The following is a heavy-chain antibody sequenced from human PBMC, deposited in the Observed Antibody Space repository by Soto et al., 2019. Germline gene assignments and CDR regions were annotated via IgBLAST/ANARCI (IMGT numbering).Heavy chain of an antibody. D-gene: IGHD4-17*01. Sequence: GESLKISCKGSGYSFTSYWISWVRQMPGKGLEWMGRIDPSDSYTNYSPSFQGHVTISADKSISTAYLQWSSLKASDTAMYYCASNDGDYDGFDYWSQGTLVTVSS. CDR3: ASNDGDYDGFDY. CDR1: GYSFTSYW. V-gene: IGHV5-10-1*01. J-gene: IGHJ4*02. CDR2: IDPSDSYT.